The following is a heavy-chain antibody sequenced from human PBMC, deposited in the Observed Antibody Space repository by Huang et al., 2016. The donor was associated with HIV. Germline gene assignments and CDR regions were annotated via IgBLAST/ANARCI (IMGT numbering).Heavy chain of an antibody. J-gene: IGHJ4*02. D-gene: IGHD4-17*01. CDR2: ISPMFGTP. V-gene: IGHV1-69*13. CDR1: GGTFSKYA. CDR3: ARGQLGSYGDYDVLY. Sequence: QVQLVQSGAEVKTPGSSVKVSCKASGGTFSKYAIRWVRQAPGQGLEWMGGISPMFGTPNDARKCQGRVTITADDSTSTTYVEVSSLRSEDTALYYCARGQLGSYGDYDVLYWGQGTLVTVSS.